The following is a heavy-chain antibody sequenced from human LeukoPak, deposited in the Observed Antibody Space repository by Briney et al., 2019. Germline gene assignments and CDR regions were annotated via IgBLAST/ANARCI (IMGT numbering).Heavy chain of an antibody. CDR1: GGTFSSYA. D-gene: IGHD3-22*01. J-gene: IGHJ5*02. Sequence: SVEVSCKASGGTFSSYAISWVRQAPGQGLKWMGGIIPIFGTANYAQKFQGRVTTTADESTSTAYMELSSLRSEDTAVYYCARDYYDSSGYPYNWFDPWGQGTLVTVSS. CDR2: IIPIFGTA. V-gene: IGHV1-69*13. CDR3: ARDYYDSSGYPYNWFDP.